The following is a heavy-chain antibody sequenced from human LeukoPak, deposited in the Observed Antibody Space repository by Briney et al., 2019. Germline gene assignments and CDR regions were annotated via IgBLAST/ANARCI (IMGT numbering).Heavy chain of an antibody. CDR2: ISGSGGST. V-gene: IGHV3-23*01. Sequence: GGSLRLSCAASGFTFSSYAMSWVRQAPGKELEWVSAISGSGGSTYYADSVKGRFTISRDNSKNTLYLQMNSLRAEDTAVYYCAKVGGSSWQIDYWGQGTLVTVSS. D-gene: IGHD6-13*01. CDR1: GFTFSSYA. CDR3: AKVGGSSWQIDY. J-gene: IGHJ4*02.